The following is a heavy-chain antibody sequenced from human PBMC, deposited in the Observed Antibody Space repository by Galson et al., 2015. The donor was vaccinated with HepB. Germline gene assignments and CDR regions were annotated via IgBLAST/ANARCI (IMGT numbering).Heavy chain of an antibody. CDR2: ISAYNGNT. CDR1: GYTFTSYG. D-gene: IGHD1-14*01. V-gene: IGHV1-18*04. CDR3: ARDFTPYTNPTGGMDV. Sequence: SVKVSCKASGYTFTSYGISWVRQAPGQGLEWMGWISAYNGNTNYAQKLQGRVTMTTDTSTSTAYMELRSLRSDDTAVYYCARDFTPYTNPTGGMDVWGQGTTVTVSS. J-gene: IGHJ6*02.